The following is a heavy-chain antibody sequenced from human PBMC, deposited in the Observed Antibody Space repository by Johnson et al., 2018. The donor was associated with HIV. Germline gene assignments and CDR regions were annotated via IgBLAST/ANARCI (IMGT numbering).Heavy chain of an antibody. D-gene: IGHD6-19*01. CDR2: ISYDGSNK. V-gene: IGHV3-30*04. Sequence: VQLVESGGGVVQPGRSLRLSCAASGFTFSDHAMHWVRQAPGKGLEWVAVISYDGSNKYYGDSVRGRFTISRDNAKNSLYLQVNSLRADDTALYYCAKVFKVRVAGAFDIWGQGTMVTVSS. CDR1: GFTFSDHA. CDR3: AKVFKVRVAGAFDI. J-gene: IGHJ3*02.